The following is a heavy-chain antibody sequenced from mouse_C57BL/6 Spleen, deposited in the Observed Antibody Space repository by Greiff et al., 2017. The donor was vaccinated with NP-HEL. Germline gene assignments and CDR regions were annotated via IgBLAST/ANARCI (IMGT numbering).Heavy chain of an antibody. J-gene: IGHJ4*01. CDR1: GFSLTSYG. D-gene: IGHD2-1*01. V-gene: IGHV2-6*03. CDR3: ARDGNYFYAMDY. CDR2: IWSDGST. Sequence: QVHVKQSGPGLVAPSQSLSITCTVSGFSLTSYGVHWVRQPPGKGLEWLVVIWSDGSTTYNSALKSRLSISKDNSKSQVFLKMNSLQTDDTAMYYCARDGNYFYAMDYWGQGTSVTVSS.